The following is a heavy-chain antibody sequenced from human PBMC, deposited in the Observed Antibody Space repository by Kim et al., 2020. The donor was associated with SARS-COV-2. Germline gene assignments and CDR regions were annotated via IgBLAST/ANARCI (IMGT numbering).Heavy chain of an antibody. V-gene: IGHV4-39*01. CDR2: IYYSGST. D-gene: IGHD3-10*01. CDR1: GGSISSSSYY. J-gene: IGHJ5*02. Sequence: SETLSLTCTVSGGSISSSSYYWGWIRQPPGKGLEWIGSIYYSGSTYYNPSLKSRVTISVDTSKNQFSLKLSSVTAADTAVYYCARRQGLITMVRGGISCWLDPWGQGTRVTVSS. CDR3: ARRQGLITMVRGGISCWLDP.